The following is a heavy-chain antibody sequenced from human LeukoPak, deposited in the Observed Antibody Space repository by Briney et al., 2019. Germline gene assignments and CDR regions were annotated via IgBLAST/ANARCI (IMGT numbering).Heavy chain of an antibody. Sequence: RGGSLRLSCAASGFTFGSYAISWVRQAPGEGLEWVSTISGRGDTTYYADSVKGRFTISRDNSKRTVSLQMNSLRVDDTAVYYCAKDHWPYSGYDYDDYYYGMDVWGQGTTVTVSS. CDR2: ISGRGDTT. V-gene: IGHV3-23*01. D-gene: IGHD5-12*01. CDR3: AKDHWPYSGYDYDDYYYGMDV. J-gene: IGHJ6*02. CDR1: GFTFGSYA.